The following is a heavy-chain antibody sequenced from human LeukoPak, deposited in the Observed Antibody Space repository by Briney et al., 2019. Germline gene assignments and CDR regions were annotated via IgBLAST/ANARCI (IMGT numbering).Heavy chain of an antibody. V-gene: IGHV5-51*01. Sequence: GESLKISCKGSGFSFATYWIAWVRQTPGKGLEWMGIIYVDDSDTRYNPSFQGQVTMSADKSISTAYLQWSSLKASDTAMYFCVGGQQRDYWGQGTLVTVSS. J-gene: IGHJ4*02. CDR3: VGGQQRDY. CDR2: IYVDDSDT. CDR1: GFSFATYW. D-gene: IGHD5-18*01.